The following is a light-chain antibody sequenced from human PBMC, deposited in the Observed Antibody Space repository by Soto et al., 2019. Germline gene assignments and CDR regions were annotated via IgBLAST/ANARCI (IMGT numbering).Light chain of an antibody. CDR1: SSDVGAYTS. CDR3: SSYTTDNRDYV. V-gene: IGLV2-14*01. J-gene: IGLJ1*01. Sequence: QSVLTQPASVSGSPGQSITISCTGTSSDVGAYTSVSWYQQHPGKAPKLIIYEVSNRPPGVSTRFSGSKSASTASLTISGLQAEDEPHYYCSSYTTDNRDYVSATGTQGTVL. CDR2: EVS.